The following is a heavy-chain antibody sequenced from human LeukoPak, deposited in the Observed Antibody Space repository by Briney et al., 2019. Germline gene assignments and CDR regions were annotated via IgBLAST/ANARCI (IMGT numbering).Heavy chain of an antibody. Sequence: SVKVSCKASGGTFSSYAISWVRQAPGQGLEWMGVITPIFGTANYAQKFQGRVTITTDESTSTAYMELSSLRSEDTAVYYCARRPHDSSGYDFDYWGQGTLVTVSS. D-gene: IGHD3-22*01. J-gene: IGHJ4*02. V-gene: IGHV1-69*05. CDR2: ITPIFGTA. CDR3: ARRPHDSSGYDFDY. CDR1: GGTFSSYA.